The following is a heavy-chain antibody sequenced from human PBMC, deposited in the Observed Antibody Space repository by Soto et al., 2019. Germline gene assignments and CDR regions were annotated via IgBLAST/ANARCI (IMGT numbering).Heavy chain of an antibody. CDR2: IIPIFGTA. CDR3: ARVVVAAPKYYYYYYGMDV. V-gene: IGHV1-69*06. Sequence: ASVKVSCKASGGTFSSYAISWVRQAPGQGLEWMGGIIPIFGTANYAQKFQARVTITADKSTSTAYMELSSLRSEDTAVYYCARVVVAAPKYYYYYYGMDVWGQGTTVTVSS. D-gene: IGHD2-15*01. J-gene: IGHJ6*02. CDR1: GGTFSSYA.